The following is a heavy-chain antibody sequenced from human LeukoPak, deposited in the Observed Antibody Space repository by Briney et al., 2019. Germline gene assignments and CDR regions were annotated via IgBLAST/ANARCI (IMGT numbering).Heavy chain of an antibody. Sequence: GESLRISCKGSGYSFASYWISWGRQMPGKGLEWMGKIDPIDSYTNYSPSFQGHVTISADKSLSTAYLQWSSLRASDTAMYYCASHPTSMVDWGQGPLVTVST. D-gene: IGHD5-18*01. CDR3: ASHPTSMVD. V-gene: IGHV5-10-1*01. J-gene: IGHJ4*02. CDR1: GYSFASYW. CDR2: IDPIDSYT.